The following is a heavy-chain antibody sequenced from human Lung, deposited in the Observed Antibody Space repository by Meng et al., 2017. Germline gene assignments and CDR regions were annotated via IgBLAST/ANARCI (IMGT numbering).Heavy chain of an antibody. Sequence: QVQLVQSGAEVKKPGASVKVSCKASGYTFTSYYMHWVRQAPGQGLEWMGIIDPSGGSTDYAQKFQGGVTVTGDTSTSTVYMDLSSLRSEDTAVYYCTISDYGNFDYWGQGTLVTVSS. D-gene: IGHD4-17*01. CDR1: GYTFTSYY. CDR2: IDPSGGST. V-gene: IGHV1-46*03. CDR3: TISDYGNFDY. J-gene: IGHJ4*02.